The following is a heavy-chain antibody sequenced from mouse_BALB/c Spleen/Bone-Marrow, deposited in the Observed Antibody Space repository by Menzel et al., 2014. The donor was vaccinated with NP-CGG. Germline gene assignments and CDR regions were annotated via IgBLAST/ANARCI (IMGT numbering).Heavy chain of an antibody. Sequence: VQLKESGPELVKPGASVKVSCKASGYAFTSYNMYWAKRSHGKSLEWIGHIDPYNGGTSYNQNFKGKATLTVDKSSSTAYMHLNSLTSEDSAVYYCAREEYGNGFAYWGQGTLVTVSA. J-gene: IGHJ3*01. CDR2: IDPYNGGT. CDR3: AREEYGNGFAY. CDR1: GYAFTSYN. V-gene: IGHV1S135*01. D-gene: IGHD2-10*02.